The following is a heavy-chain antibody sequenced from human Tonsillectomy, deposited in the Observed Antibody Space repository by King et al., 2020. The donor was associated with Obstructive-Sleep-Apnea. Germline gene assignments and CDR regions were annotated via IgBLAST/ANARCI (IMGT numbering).Heavy chain of an antibody. J-gene: IGHJ6*02. V-gene: IGHV3-21*01. D-gene: IGHD6-13*01. Sequence: VQLVESGGGLVKPGGSLRLSCAASGFTFSSYSMNWVRQAPGKGLEWVSSISSSSSYIYYADSVKGRFTISRDNAKNSLYLQMNSLRAEDTAVYYCAKGKRAPLIIAAAKSSYYYGMDVWGQGTTVTVSS. CDR3: AKGKRAPLIIAAAKSSYYYGMDV. CDR2: ISSSSSYI. CDR1: GFTFSSYS.